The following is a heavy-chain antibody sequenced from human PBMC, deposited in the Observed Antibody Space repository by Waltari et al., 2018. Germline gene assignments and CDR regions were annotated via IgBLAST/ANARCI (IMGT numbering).Heavy chain of an antibody. D-gene: IGHD2-8*01. CDR2: TYPGDSDT. CDR1: GYSFTSYW. V-gene: IGHV5-51*01. Sequence: EVQLVQSGAEVKKPGESLKISCKGSGYSFTSYWIGWVRQMPGKGLEWMGITYPGDSDTRDSPAVQGQVTISADKSISTAYLQWSSLKASDTAMYYCARHGLRDCTNGVCSFQGMDVWGQGTTVTVSS. J-gene: IGHJ6*02. CDR3: ARHGLRDCTNGVCSFQGMDV.